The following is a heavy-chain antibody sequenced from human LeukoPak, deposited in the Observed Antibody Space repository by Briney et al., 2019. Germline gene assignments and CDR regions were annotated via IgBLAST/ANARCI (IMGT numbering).Heavy chain of an antibody. D-gene: IGHD3-9*01. V-gene: IGHV4-39*07. CDR2: IYYSGST. Sequence: PSETLSLTCTVSGGSIGSSSYYWGWIRQPPGKGLEWIGSIYYSGSTYYNPSLKSRVTISVDTSKNQFSLKLSSVTAADTAVYYCARIHSWLFHGYDYWGQGTLVTVSS. J-gene: IGHJ4*02. CDR3: ARIHSWLFHGYDY. CDR1: GGSIGSSSYY.